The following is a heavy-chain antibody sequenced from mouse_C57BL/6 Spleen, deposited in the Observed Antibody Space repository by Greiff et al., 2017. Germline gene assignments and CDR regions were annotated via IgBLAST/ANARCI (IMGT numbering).Heavy chain of an antibody. CDR1: GYAFTNYL. CDR2: INPGSGGT. D-gene: IGHD2-10*01. J-gene: IGHJ1*03. V-gene: IGHV1-54*01. Sequence: QVQLMESGAELVRPGTSVKVSCKASGYAFTNYLIEWVKQRPGQGLEWIGVINPGSGGTNYNEKFKGTATLTADKSSSTAYMQLSSLTSEDSAVYFCARTYYGNYGYIDVWGTGTTVTGSS. CDR3: ARTYYGNYGYIDV.